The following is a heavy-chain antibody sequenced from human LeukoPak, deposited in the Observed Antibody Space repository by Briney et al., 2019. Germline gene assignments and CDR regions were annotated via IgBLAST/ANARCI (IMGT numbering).Heavy chain of an antibody. CDR1: GGTFSNYT. Sequence: SVKVSCKTSGGTFSNYTISWVRQAPGQGLEWMGGIIPIFGTANYAQKFQGKVTITADKSTSTAYMELSSLRSEDTAVYYCARTYCGGDCYSSRGWFDTWGQGTLVTVSS. CDR3: ARTYCGGDCYSSRGWFDT. D-gene: IGHD2-21*02. V-gene: IGHV1-69*06. J-gene: IGHJ5*02. CDR2: IIPIFGTA.